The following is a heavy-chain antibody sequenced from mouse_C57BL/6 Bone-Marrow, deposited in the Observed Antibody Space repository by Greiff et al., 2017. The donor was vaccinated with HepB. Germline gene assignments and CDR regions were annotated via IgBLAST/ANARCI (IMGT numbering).Heavy chain of an antibody. V-gene: IGHV1-69*01. CDR2: IDPSDSYT. J-gene: IGHJ4*01. Sequence: QVQLQQPGAELVMPGASVKLSCKASGYTFTSYWMHWVKQRPGQGLEWIGEIDPSDSYTNYNQKFKVKSTLTVDKSSSTAYMQLSSLTSEDSAVYYCARLTGAMEYWGKGTSVTV. CDR1: GYTFTSYW. CDR3: ARLTGAMEY.